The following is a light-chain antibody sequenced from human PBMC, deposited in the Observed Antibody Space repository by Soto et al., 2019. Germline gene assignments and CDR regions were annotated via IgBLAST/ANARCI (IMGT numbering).Light chain of an antibody. CDR2: GAS. CDR3: HQYGGSPGT. CDR1: QSVTNS. Sequence: IVLTQSPGTLSLTPGERATLSCRASQSVTNSLAWYQQKPGQAPRLLIFGASIRDTGLPDRFSGSGSGTDFTLTISRLEPEDFAVYYCHQYGGSPGTFGQGTKVDIK. J-gene: IGKJ1*01. V-gene: IGKV3-20*01.